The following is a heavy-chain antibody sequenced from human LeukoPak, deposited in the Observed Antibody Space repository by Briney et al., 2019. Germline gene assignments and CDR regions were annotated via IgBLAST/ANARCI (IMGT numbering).Heavy chain of an antibody. J-gene: IGHJ6*02. CDR1: DGSINSYY. V-gene: IGHV4-59*01. CDR3: ARGRSNYYGMDV. Sequence: SETLSLTCSVSDGSINSYYWDWIRRPPGKGLEWIGYIYYNRNTNYSPSLKSRVTMSVDTSKNLFSLKVSSVTAADTAVYYCARGRSNYYGMDVWGQGTTVTVSS. D-gene: IGHD1-26*01. CDR2: IYYNRNT.